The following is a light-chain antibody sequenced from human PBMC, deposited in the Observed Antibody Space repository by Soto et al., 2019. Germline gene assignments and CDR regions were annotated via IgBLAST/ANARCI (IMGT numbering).Light chain of an antibody. J-gene: IGLJ2*01. CDR1: SSDVGGYNY. Sequence: QSALTQPASVSGSPGQSITISCTGTSSDVGGYNYVSWYQHHPGKAPKLMIYDVTDRPSGISFRFSGSKSGNTASLTISRLQAEDDADYYCSSYTSSNTVLFGAGTKLTVL. CDR2: DVT. V-gene: IGLV2-14*03. CDR3: SSYTSSNTVL.